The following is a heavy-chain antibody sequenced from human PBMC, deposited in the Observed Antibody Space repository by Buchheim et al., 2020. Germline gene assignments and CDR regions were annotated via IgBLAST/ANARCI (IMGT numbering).Heavy chain of an antibody. Sequence: EVQLVESGGGLVQPGGSLRLSCAASRFTFSNYWMSWVRHLPGKGLEWVANIKQDGSEQSHVDSVKGRFTISRDNAKNSLYLQMNSLRAEYTAVYYCARWSIAAPWYFDLWGRGTL. CDR3: ARWSIAAPWYFDL. CDR1: RFTFSNYW. CDR2: IKQDGSEQ. J-gene: IGHJ2*01. D-gene: IGHD6-6*01. V-gene: IGHV3-7*01.